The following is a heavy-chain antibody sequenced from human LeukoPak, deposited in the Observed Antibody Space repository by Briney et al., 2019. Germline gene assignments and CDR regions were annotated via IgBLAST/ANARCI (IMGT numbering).Heavy chain of an antibody. Sequence: AGGSLRLSCAASGFTFSSYSMNWVRQAPGKGLEWVSSISSSSSYIYYADSVKGRFTISRDNAKNSLYLQMNSLRAKDTAVYYCARGRGMATITPMDYWGQGTLVTVSS. V-gene: IGHV3-21*01. CDR3: ARGRGMATITPMDY. CDR1: GFTFSSYS. CDR2: ISSSSSYI. J-gene: IGHJ4*02. D-gene: IGHD5-24*01.